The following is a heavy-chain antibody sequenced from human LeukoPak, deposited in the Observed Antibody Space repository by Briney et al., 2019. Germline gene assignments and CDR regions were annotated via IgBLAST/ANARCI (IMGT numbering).Heavy chain of an antibody. CDR2: IWYDGSNK. Sequence: GGSLRLSCAASGFTFSSYGMHWVRQAPGKGLEWVAVIWYDGSNKYYADSVKGRFTISRDNSKNTLYLQMNSPRAEDTAVYYCARDGGYCSSTSCYTRYYFDYWGQGTLVTVSS. CDR1: GFTFSSYG. V-gene: IGHV3-33*01. D-gene: IGHD2-2*02. CDR3: ARDGGYCSSTSCYTRYYFDY. J-gene: IGHJ4*02.